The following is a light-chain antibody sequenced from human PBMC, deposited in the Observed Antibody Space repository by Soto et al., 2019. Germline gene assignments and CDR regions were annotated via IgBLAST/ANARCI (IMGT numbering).Light chain of an antibody. CDR1: YSDIGDYNY. V-gene: IGLV2-8*01. CDR3: SSYAGTNSNVV. J-gene: IGLJ2*01. Sequence: QSALTQPPSASGSPGQSVTISCAGTYSDIGDYNYVSWYQQHPDKVPKLILYEVTKRPSGVPDRFSGSKSGYTASLTVSDLQPADEAVYYCSSYAGTNSNVVFGGGTKVTVL. CDR2: EVT.